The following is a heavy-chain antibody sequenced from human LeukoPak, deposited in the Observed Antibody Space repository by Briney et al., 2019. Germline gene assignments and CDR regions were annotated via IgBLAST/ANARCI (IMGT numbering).Heavy chain of an antibody. CDR1: GGSISRGGYY. Sequence: SETLSLTCTVSGGSISRGGYYWSWIRQPPGKGLEWIGYIYHSGSTYYNPSLKSRVTISVDRSKNQFSLKLSSVTAADTAVYYCARYDSSGYFRAFDIWGQGTMVTVSS. J-gene: IGHJ3*02. CDR3: ARYDSSGYFRAFDI. D-gene: IGHD3-22*01. V-gene: IGHV4-30-2*01. CDR2: IYHSGST.